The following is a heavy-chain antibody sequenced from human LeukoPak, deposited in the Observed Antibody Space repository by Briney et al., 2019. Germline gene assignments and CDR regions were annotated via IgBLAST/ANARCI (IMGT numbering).Heavy chain of an antibody. D-gene: IGHD3-3*01. CDR2: IYSSGST. V-gene: IGHV4-61*02. Sequence: PSQTLSLTCTVSGGSISSGSYYWSWIRQPAGKGLEWIGRIYSSGSTNYNPSLKSRVTISLDTSKNQFSLKLSSVTAADTAVYYCARADLQGDWFDPWGQGTLVTVSS. CDR1: GGSISSGSYY. CDR3: ARADLQGDWFDP. J-gene: IGHJ5*02.